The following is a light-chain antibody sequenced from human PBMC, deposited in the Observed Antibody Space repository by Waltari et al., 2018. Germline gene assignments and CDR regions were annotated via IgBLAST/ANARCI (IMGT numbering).Light chain of an antibody. CDR3: LQDYNYPRT. CDR1: QDIRND. CDR2: AAS. V-gene: IGKV1-6*01. J-gene: IGKJ1*01. Sequence: QSPSSLSASVGDRITITCRASQDIRNDVGWYQQKPGEAPKLLIYAASILQSGVPSNFSGSGSGTDFTLTISSLQPEDFATYYCLQDYNYPRTFGQGTKVEIK.